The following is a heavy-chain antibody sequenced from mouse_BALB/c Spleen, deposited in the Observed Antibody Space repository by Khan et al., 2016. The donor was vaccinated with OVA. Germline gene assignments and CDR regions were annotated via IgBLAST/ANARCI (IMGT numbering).Heavy chain of an antibody. CDR2: IYPGSGNS. CDR3: ARPYYYGSRYDTMDA. J-gene: IGHJ4*01. D-gene: IGHD1-1*01. V-gene: IGHV1-63*02. CDR1: GYTFTNFW. Sequence: QVQLQQSGGELVRPGTSVKMSCKAAGYTFTNFWIGWVKQRPGHGLEWIGDIYPGSGNSNFNEKFRGKVTLTSDTSSSTAYMQLSSLTFEDSAIYYCARPYYYGSRYDTMDAWGQGTSVTVSS.